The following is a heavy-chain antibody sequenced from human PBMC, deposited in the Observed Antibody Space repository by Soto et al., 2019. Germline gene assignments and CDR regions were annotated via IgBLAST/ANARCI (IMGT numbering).Heavy chain of an antibody. CDR3: ARCQLPESDAFDI. V-gene: IGHV3-11*01. Sequence: SGGSLRLSCAASGFSFSDYYMSWIRQAPGKGLEWVSYISSSGSTIYYADSVKGRFTISRDNAKNSLYLQMNSLRAEDTAVYYCARCQLPESDAFDIWGQGTMVTVSS. J-gene: IGHJ3*02. D-gene: IGHD2-2*01. CDR2: ISSSGSTI. CDR1: GFSFSDYY.